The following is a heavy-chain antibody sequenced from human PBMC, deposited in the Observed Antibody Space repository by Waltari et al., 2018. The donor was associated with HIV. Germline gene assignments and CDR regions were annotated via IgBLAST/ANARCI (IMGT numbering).Heavy chain of an antibody. D-gene: IGHD3-10*01. Sequence: EVQLVAFGGGWVQPGGSLRLSRGAHGLTFRNNLMSWVRQAPGKGLEWVANIKQDGSEKYYVDSVNGRFTISRDNAENSLYLQMDSLRAEDTAVYYCARGGFYGSGSKVNWGQGTLVTVSS. V-gene: IGHV3-7*04. CDR3: ARGGFYGSGSKVN. J-gene: IGHJ4*02. CDR1: GLTFRNNL. CDR2: IKQDGSEK.